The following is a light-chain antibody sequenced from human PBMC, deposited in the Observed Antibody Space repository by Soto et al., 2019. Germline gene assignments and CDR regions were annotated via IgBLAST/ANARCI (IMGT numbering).Light chain of an antibody. CDR1: QSVSSSY. CDR2: GAS. CDR3: QQDGYPWT. Sequence: EIVLTQSPGTLSLSPGERATLSCRASQSVSSSYLAWYQQKPGQAPRLLIYGASSRATGIPDRFSGSGSGKDFPLTISRLEAEDFAVYYRQQDGYPWTFGQGTKVEIK. J-gene: IGKJ1*01. V-gene: IGKV3-20*01.